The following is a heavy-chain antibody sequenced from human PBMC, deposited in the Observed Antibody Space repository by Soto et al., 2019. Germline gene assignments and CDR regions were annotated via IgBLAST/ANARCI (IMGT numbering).Heavy chain of an antibody. V-gene: IGHV6-1*01. CDR2: TYYRSKWYN. Sequence: KQSQTLSLPCAISGDSVSSNSAAWNWIRQSPSRGLEWLGRTYYRSKWYNDYAVSVKSRITINPDTSKNQFSLQLNSVTPEETAVYYCARDSHGYSGYDFLQPLQAPFDYWGQGTLVTVSS. CDR1: GDSVSSNSAA. J-gene: IGHJ4*02. CDR3: ARDSHGYSGYDFLQPLQAPFDY. D-gene: IGHD5-12*01.